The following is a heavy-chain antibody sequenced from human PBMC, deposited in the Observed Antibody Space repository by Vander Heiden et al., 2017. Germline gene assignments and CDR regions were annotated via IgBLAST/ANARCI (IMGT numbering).Heavy chain of an antibody. V-gene: IGHV3-21*01. CDR3: AGQYYYDSSGYFIDAFDI. CDR2: ISSSSSYI. J-gene: IGHJ3*02. D-gene: IGHD3-22*01. Sequence: DVQLVESGGGLVKPGGSLRLSCAASGFTFSSYSMNWVRQAPGKGLEWVSSISSSSSYIYYADSVKGRFTISRDNAKNSLYLQMNSLRAEDTAVYYCAGQYYYDSSGYFIDAFDIWGQGTMVTVSS. CDR1: GFTFSSYS.